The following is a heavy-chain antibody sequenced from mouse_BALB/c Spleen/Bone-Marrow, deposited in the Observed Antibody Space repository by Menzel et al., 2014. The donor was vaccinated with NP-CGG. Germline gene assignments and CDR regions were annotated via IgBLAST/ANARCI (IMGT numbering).Heavy chain of an antibody. J-gene: IGHJ4*01. CDR3: RAYYRYDGYAMDY. CDR2: IDPETGGT. D-gene: IGHD2-14*01. V-gene: IGHV1-15*01. Sequence: SGAELVKPGASVTLSCKASGYTFTDYEMHWVKQTPVHGLEWIGAIDPETGGTAYNQKFKGKATLTADKSSSTAYMELRSLTSEDSAVYYCRAYYRYDGYAMDYWGQGTSVTVSS. CDR1: GYTFTDYE.